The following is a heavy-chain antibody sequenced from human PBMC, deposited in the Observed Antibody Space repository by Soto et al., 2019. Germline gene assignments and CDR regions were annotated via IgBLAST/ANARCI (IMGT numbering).Heavy chain of an antibody. J-gene: IGHJ4*02. D-gene: IGHD3-10*01. CDR3: ARLLSFGELSLDY. CDR2: INVAKGNT. V-gene: IGHV1-3*01. CDR1: GYTFTSYA. Sequence: QVQLVQSGSEVKKPGASVILSCKPSGYTFTSYALHWVRQAPGQRLEWMGWINVAKGNTKYSQKFQGRVTLTRDTTATIAYMELSSLRSEDTGVYYCARLLSFGELSLDYWGQGTLVTVSS.